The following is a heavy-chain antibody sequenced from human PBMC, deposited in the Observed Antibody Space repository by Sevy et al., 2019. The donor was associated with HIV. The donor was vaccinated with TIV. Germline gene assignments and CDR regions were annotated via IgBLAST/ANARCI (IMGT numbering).Heavy chain of an antibody. CDR3: AKDHNCSGGSCYDAFDI. CDR2: ISGSGGST. CDR1: GFTFSSYA. D-gene: IGHD2-15*01. J-gene: IGHJ3*02. V-gene: IGHV3-23*01. Sequence: GGSLRLSCAASGFTFSSYAMSWVRQAPGNGLEWVSAISGSGGSTYYADSVKGRFTISRDNSKNTLYLQMNSLRAEDTAVYYCAKDHNCSGGSCYDAFDIWGQGTMVTVSS.